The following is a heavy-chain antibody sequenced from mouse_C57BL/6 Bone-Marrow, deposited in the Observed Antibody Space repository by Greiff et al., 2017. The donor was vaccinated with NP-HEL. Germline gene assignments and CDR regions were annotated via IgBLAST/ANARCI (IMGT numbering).Heavy chain of an antibody. CDR2: IYPSDSET. Sequence: QVQLQQPGAELVRPGSSVKLSCKASGYTFTSYWMHWVKQRPIQGLEWIGNIYPSDSETHYNQKFKDKATLTVDKSSSTAYMQLSSLTSEDSAVYYCARGVCGSYAWFAYWGQGTLVTVSA. V-gene: IGHV1-52*01. D-gene: IGHD1-1*02. CDR1: GYTFTSYW. CDR3: ARGVCGSYAWFAY. J-gene: IGHJ3*01.